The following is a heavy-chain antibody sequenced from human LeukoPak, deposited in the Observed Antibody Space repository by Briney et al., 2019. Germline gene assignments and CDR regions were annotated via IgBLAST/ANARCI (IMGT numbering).Heavy chain of an antibody. CDR2: IIPILGIA. D-gene: IGHD3-10*01. Sequence: SVKVSCKTSGYTFTTYAISWVRQAPGQGLEWMGRIIPILGIANYAQKFQGRVTITADKSTSTAYMELSSLRSEDTAVYYCARDPSQYGSGSYHDYWGQGTLVTVSS. V-gene: IGHV1-69*04. J-gene: IGHJ4*02. CDR3: ARDPSQYGSGSYHDY. CDR1: GYTFTTYA.